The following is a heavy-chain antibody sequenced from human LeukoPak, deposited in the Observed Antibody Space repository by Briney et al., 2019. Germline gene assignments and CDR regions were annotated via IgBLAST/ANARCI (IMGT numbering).Heavy chain of an antibody. V-gene: IGHV3-11*06. J-gene: IGHJ4*02. CDR3: AKCSGGSYYHSDDY. D-gene: IGHD2-15*01. CDR2: ISSSGSYR. CDR1: GGSFSGYY. Sequence: LSLTCAVYGGSFSGYYWSWIRQPPGKGLEWVSSISSSGSYRYYADSVKGRFIISRDNAKKSLYLQMNSLRAEDTAVYYCAKCSGGSYYHSDDYWGQGTLVTVSS.